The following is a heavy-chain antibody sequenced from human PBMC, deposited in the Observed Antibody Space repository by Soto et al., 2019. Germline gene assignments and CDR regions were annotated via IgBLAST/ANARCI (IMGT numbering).Heavy chain of an antibody. CDR1: GYTFRSYG. J-gene: IGHJ6*03. V-gene: IGHV1-18*01. Sequence: QVQLVQSGAEVKQPGASVQVSCKASGYTFRSYGINWVRQAPGQGREWMGRISVHNGDTKYAQKFQGRVIMTTDTSTSTADMELRSLRADDTAVYYCARGYYRDVWGKGTTVTVSS. CDR3: ARGYYRDV. CDR2: ISVHNGDT.